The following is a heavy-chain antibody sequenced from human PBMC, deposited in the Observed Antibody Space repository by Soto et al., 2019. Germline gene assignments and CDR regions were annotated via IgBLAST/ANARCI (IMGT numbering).Heavy chain of an antibody. CDR2: ISGSGGSI. V-gene: IGHV3-23*01. CDR1: GFIFSSSA. Sequence: EVQLLDSGGGLVQPGGALRLSCSASGFIFSSSAMNWARQAPGKGLEWVSAISGSGGSIYYADSVKGRFTISRDNSKTTLYLQMDSLRAEDTAVYYCAKGGGDSLRYGMDVWGQGTTVTVSS. J-gene: IGHJ6*02. D-gene: IGHD2-21*02. CDR3: AKGGGDSLRYGMDV.